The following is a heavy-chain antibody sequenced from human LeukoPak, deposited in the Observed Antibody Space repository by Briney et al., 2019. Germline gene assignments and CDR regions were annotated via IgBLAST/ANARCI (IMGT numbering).Heavy chain of an antibody. CDR1: SESFSGYF. D-gene: IGHD3-3*01. Sequence: PSETLSLTCAIYSESFSGYFWSWIRQPPGKGLEWIGYIYYSGSTNYNPSLKSRVTISVDTSKNQFSLKLSSVTAADTAVYYCAGRSDYNYYYYMDVWGKGTTVTISS. CDR3: AGRSDYNYYYYMDV. J-gene: IGHJ6*03. CDR2: IYYSGST. V-gene: IGHV4-59*01.